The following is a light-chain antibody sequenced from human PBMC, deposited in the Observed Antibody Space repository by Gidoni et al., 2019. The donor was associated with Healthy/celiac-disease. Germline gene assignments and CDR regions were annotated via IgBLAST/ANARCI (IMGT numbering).Light chain of an antibody. Sequence: EIVLTQSPATLSLSPGERATLSCRASQSVSSYLAWYQQKPGQAPRLPIYDASNRATGIPARFSGSGSGTDFTLTISSLEPEDFAVYYCQQRSNWPRGTFGQGTKVEIK. CDR3: QQRSNWPRGT. J-gene: IGKJ1*01. CDR2: DAS. V-gene: IGKV3-11*01. CDR1: QSVSSY.